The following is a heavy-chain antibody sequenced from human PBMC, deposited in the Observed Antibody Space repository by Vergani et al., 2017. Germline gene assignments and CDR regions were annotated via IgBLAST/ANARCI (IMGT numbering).Heavy chain of an antibody. D-gene: IGHD2-21*02. CDR2: ISARYPST. Sequence: EVQLLQSGGGVIQPGGSVRLSCAASGFTFSACPMTWVRQAPGKGLEWVSAISARYPSTYYADSVKGRFTISRDNSENTLYLQMNRLRAEDTAVYYCAKAVSIVVVTAPFDYWGPGTLVTVSS. V-gene: IGHV3-23*01. CDR1: GFTFSACP. CDR3: AKAVSIVVVTAPFDY. J-gene: IGHJ4*02.